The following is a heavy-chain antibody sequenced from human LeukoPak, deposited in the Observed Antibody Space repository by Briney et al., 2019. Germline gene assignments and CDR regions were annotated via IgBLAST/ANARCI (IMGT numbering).Heavy chain of an antibody. Sequence: SETLSLTCTVSGGSISSYYWSWIRQPPGKGLEWIGYIYYSGSTNYNPSLKSRVTISVDTSKNQFSLKLSSVAAADTAVYYCARLTPRYYYYGMDVWGQGTTVTVSS. CDR2: IYYSGST. J-gene: IGHJ6*02. CDR3: ARLTPRYYYYGMDV. CDR1: GGSISSYY. V-gene: IGHV4-59*01.